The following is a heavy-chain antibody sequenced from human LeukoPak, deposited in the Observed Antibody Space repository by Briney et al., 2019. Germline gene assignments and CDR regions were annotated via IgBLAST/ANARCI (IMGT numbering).Heavy chain of an antibody. J-gene: IGHJ5*02. Sequence: SRTLSLTCTVSGGSIGSGGYYWSWIRQHPGKGLEWIGYIYYSGSTYYNPSLKSRVTISVDTSKNQFSLKLSSVTAADTAVYYCASHKGDNWFDPWGQGTLVTVSS. CDR3: ASHKGDNWFDP. CDR2: IYYSGST. V-gene: IGHV4-31*03. CDR1: GGSIGSGGYY.